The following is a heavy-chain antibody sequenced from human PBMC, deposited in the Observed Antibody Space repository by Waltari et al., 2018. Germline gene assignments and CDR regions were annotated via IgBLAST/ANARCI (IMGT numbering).Heavy chain of an antibody. J-gene: IGHJ4*02. CDR3: ARGMIFGDPPYAY. V-gene: IGHV1-2*02. D-gene: IGHD3-3*01. Sequence: VQLVQSGAEVKKPGASVKVSCKAAGSTFVGYYIHWVRQSPGQGLEWMGWINPNNGASNYAQKFQGRVTMTRDTSISTAHMELSGLRSDDTAVYYCARGMIFGDPPYAYWGQGTLVTVSS. CDR2: INPNNGAS. CDR1: GSTFVGYY.